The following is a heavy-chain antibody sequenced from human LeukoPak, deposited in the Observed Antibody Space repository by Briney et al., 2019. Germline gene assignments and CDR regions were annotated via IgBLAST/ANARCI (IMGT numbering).Heavy chain of an antibody. D-gene: IGHD4-23*01. V-gene: IGHV4-34*01. Sequence: SETLSLTCAVYGGSFSGYYWSWIRQPPGKGLEWIGEINHSGSTNYNPSLKSRVTISVDNSKNQFSLRLSSVTAADTAVYYCARVGRYGGTFFDYWGQGTLVTVSS. CDR2: INHSGST. J-gene: IGHJ4*02. CDR3: ARVGRYGGTFFDY. CDR1: GGSFSGYY.